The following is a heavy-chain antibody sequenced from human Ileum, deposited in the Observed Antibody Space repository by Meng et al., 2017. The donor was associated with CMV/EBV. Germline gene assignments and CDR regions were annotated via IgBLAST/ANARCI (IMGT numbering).Heavy chain of an antibody. CDR2: INSNGGTT. CDR3: TRNQEGLSGRFDY. Sequence: EVQLVESGGHLVQPGGSIRLSCAPSRFSFSNHWMHWVRQAPGKGLVWVSRINSNGGTTNYADSVKGRFTISRDNAKNTLYLQMNSLTAEDTAVYYCTRNQEGLSGRFDYWGQGTLVTVSS. V-gene: IGHV3-74*01. CDR1: RFSFSNHW. D-gene: IGHD3-10*01. J-gene: IGHJ4*02.